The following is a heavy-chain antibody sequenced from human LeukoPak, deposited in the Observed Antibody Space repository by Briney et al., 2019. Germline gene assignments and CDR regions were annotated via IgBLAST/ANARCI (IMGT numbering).Heavy chain of an antibody. CDR2: VHYSGSI. V-gene: IGHV4-39*07. CDR3: ARDRGYSSSWYRLDAFDI. CDR1: GGSISSSSYY. D-gene: IGHD6-13*01. Sequence: SETLSLTCTVSGGSISSSSYYWAWIRQPPGKGLEWLGSVHYSGSIYYNPSLKSRATLSLDTSKNQFSLRLSSVTAADTAVYYCARDRGYSSSWYRLDAFDIWGQGTMVTVSS. J-gene: IGHJ3*02.